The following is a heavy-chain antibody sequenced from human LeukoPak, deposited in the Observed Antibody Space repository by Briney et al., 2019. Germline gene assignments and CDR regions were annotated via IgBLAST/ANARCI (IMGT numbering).Heavy chain of an antibody. CDR2: ISSNGGST. Sequence: PGGSLRLSCAASGSTFSSYAMHWGRQAPGTGLEYVSAISSNGGSTYYANSVKGRFTISRDNSKNTLYLQMGSLRAEDMAVYYCARVRLSGSYFFDYWGQGTLFTVSS. CDR3: ARVRLSGSYFFDY. CDR1: GSTFSSYA. D-gene: IGHD1-26*01. V-gene: IGHV3-64*01. J-gene: IGHJ4*02.